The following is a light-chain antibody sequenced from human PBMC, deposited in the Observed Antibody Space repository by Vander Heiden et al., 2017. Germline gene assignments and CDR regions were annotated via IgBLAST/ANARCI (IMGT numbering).Light chain of an antibody. J-gene: IGLJ3*02. Sequence: QSALTQPASVSGSPGQSLTISCTGTSSDVGGYNFVSWSQQHPGKAPKLIIYEVSNRPSGVSNRFSGSKSGNTASLTISGLQAEDEADYYCSSYTTSSTVVFGGGTKLTVL. CDR2: EVS. V-gene: IGLV2-14*01. CDR3: SSYTTSSTVV. CDR1: SSDVGGYNF.